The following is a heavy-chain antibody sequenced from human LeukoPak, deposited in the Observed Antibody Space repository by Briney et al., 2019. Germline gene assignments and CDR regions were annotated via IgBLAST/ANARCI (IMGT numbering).Heavy chain of an antibody. CDR2: ISASGST. CDR3: ASWSIAFRLVDY. J-gene: IGHJ4*02. Sequence: SETLSLTCTVSGGSISSATYYWSWFRQPAGKELEWIGRISASGSTNYSPSLKSRLTISVDTSKHQFSLKLSSVTATDTAVYYCASWSIAFRLVDYWAREPWSPSPQ. D-gene: IGHD3-3*02. CDR1: GGSISSATYY. V-gene: IGHV4-61*02.